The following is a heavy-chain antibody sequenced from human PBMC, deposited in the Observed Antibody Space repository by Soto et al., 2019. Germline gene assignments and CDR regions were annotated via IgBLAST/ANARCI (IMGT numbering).Heavy chain of an antibody. J-gene: IGHJ4*02. D-gene: IGHD1-26*01. CDR2: ISYDGSNK. V-gene: IGHV3-30*18. CDR3: AKDSGSYGIFDY. Sequence: GGSLRLSCAASGFTFSSYGMHWVRQAPGKGLEWVAVISYDGSNKYYADSVKGRFTISRDNSKNTLYLQMNSLRAEDTAVYYCAKDSGSYGIFDYWGQGTLVTVSS. CDR1: GFTFSSYG.